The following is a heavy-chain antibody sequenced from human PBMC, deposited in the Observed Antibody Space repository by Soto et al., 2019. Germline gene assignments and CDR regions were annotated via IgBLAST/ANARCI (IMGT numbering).Heavy chain of an antibody. V-gene: IGHV2-5*01. D-gene: IGHD5-12*01. CDR3: AHGNGYNHFDY. Sequence: QITLKESGPTLVNPTQTLTLTCTFSGFSLTTSAVGVGWIRQPPGKALEWLALIYWNGDKRYSPSLKNRLTIARDTSKNQVVLTMTNMDPVDTASYYCAHGNGYNHFDYWGQGTPVTVSA. CDR1: GFSLTTSAVG. J-gene: IGHJ4*02. CDR2: IYWNGDK.